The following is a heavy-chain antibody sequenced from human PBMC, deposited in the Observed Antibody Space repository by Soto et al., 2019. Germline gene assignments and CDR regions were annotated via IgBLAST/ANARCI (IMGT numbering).Heavy chain of an antibody. V-gene: IGHV3-21*01. D-gene: IGHD6-13*01. Sequence: PGGSLRLSCAASGFTFSSYSMNWVRQAPGKGLEWVSSISSSSSYIYYADSVKGRFTISRDNAKNSLYLQMNSLRAEDTAVYYCARALLYSSSWTYDYYYYYGMDVWGQGTTVTVSS. CDR2: ISSSSSYI. J-gene: IGHJ6*02. CDR3: ARALLYSSSWTYDYYYYYGMDV. CDR1: GFTFSSYS.